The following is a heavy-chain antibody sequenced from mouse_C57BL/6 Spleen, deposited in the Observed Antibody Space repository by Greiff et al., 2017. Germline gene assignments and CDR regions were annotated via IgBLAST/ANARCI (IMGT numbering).Heavy chain of an antibody. CDR2: IAPETGGT. V-gene: IGHV1-15*01. CDR3: ATVYDYGFAY. J-gene: IGHJ3*01. Sequence: QVQLQQSGAELVRPGASVTLSCKASGYTFTDYEMHWVKQTPVHGLEWIGAIAPETGGTAYNQKFKGKAILTADKSSSTAYMELRSLTSEDSAVYYCATVYDYGFAYWGQGTLVTVSA. D-gene: IGHD2-4*01. CDR1: GYTFTDYE.